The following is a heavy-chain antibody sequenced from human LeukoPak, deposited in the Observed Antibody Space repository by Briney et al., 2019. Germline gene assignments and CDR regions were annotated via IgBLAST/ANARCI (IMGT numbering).Heavy chain of an antibody. CDR3: AKYSSGWTELDY. CDR1: GFTFSGNW. V-gene: IGHV3-74*01. D-gene: IGHD6-19*01. CDR2: FNGDGGMT. J-gene: IGHJ4*02. Sequence: GGSLRLSCAASGFTFSGNWMHWVRQAPGKGLVWVSRFNGDGGMTNYADSVKGRFTISRDNAKNTLYLQMNSLRAEDTAVYYCAKYSSGWTELDYWGQGTLVTVSS.